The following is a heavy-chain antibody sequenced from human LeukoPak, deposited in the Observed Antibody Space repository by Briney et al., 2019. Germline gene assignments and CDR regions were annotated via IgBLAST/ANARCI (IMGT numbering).Heavy chain of an antibody. Sequence: SETLSLTCTVSGGSTSTYYWSWIRQPAGKGLEWIGRIYTSGSTNYNPSLKSRVTMSVDTSKNQFSLKLSSVTAADTAVYYCARTRYDYYDSSGEVSYYMDVWGKGTTVTISS. D-gene: IGHD3-22*01. J-gene: IGHJ6*03. CDR2: IYTSGST. CDR1: GGSTSTYY. V-gene: IGHV4-4*07. CDR3: ARTRYDYYDSSGEVSYYMDV.